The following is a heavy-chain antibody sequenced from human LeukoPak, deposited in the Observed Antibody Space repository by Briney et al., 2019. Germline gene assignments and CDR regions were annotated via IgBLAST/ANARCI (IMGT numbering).Heavy chain of an antibody. J-gene: IGHJ3*02. Sequence: GGSLRLSCVASGFTFSYSWRSWVRQAPGKGLEWVGRIKSKSDGGTADYAAVVKARFIISRDDSKDTLYLQMNSLKTEDTGIYYCAEFNTRDAFEIWGQGTMVTVSS. CDR3: AEFNTRDAFEI. V-gene: IGHV3-15*01. D-gene: IGHD1-26*01. CDR2: IKSKSDGGTA. CDR1: GFTFSYSW.